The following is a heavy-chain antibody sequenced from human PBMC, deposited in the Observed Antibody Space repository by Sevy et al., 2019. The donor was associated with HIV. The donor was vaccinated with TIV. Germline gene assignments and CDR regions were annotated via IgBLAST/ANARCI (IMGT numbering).Heavy chain of an antibody. CDR3: ARGSPETDF. CDR1: GYTFTNYG. J-gene: IGHJ4*02. Sequence: ASVKVSCKASGYTFTNYGISWVRQAPGQGLEWMGWISAYKGYTNYAQKLQGRVTMTTDTSTNTAYMELRSLTSGDTAVYYCARGSPETDFWGQGTLVTVSS. CDR2: ISAYKGYT. V-gene: IGHV1-18*01.